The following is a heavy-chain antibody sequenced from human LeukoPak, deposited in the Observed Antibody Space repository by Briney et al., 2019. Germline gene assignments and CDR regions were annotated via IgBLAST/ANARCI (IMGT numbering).Heavy chain of an antibody. CDR1: GFTFSSYE. CDR2: IISSGSTI. V-gene: IGHV3-48*03. Sequence: GVSLRLSCAASGFTFSSYEMNWVRQAPGKGLEWVSYIISSGSTIYYADSVQGRFTISRDNAKNSLYLQMSSLRAEDTAVYYCARNDYNFDYWGQGTLVTVSS. D-gene: IGHD3-16*01. CDR3: ARNDYNFDY. J-gene: IGHJ4*02.